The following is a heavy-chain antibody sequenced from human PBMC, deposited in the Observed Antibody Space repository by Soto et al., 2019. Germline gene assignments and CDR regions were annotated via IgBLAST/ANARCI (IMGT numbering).Heavy chain of an antibody. J-gene: IGHJ4*02. V-gene: IGHV1-18*01. CDR3: AIRVLLEWLSHHDY. D-gene: IGHD3-3*01. CDR2: IRAYNGNT. Sequence: QVQLVQSGAEVKKPGASVKVSCKASGYTCTSYGISWVRQAPGQGLEWMGWIRAYNGNTNYAQNLPGRVTMTTDTSTSTAYMELRSLRSDDTAVYYCAIRVLLEWLSHHDYWGQGTLVTVSS. CDR1: GYTCTSYG.